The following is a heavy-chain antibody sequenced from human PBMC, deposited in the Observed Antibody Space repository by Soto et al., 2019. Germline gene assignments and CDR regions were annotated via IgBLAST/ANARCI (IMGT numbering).Heavy chain of an antibody. J-gene: IGHJ4*02. CDR1: GFTFSSYA. CDR2: ISGSGGST. Sequence: GGSLRLSCAASGFTFSSYAMSWVRQAPGKGLEWVSAISGSGGSTYYADSVKGRFTISRDNSKNTLYLQMNSLRAEDTAVYYCAKVSLYDYTWEYFDYWGQGTLVTVSS. D-gene: IGHD3-16*01. CDR3: AKVSLYDYTWEYFDY. V-gene: IGHV3-23*01.